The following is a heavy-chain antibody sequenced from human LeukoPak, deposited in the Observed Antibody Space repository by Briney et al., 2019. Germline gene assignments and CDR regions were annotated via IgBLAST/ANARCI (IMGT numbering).Heavy chain of an antibody. J-gene: IGHJ4*02. CDR3: ARVAISRLRYFDRFLDY. D-gene: IGHD3-9*01. Sequence: TLSLTCTVSGGSISSSNYYWSWIRQPAGKGLEWIGRIYTSGSTNYNPSLKSRVTISVDTSKNQFSLKLSSVTAADTAVYYCARVAISRLRYFDRFLDYWGQGTLVTVSS. CDR1: GGSISSSNYY. V-gene: IGHV4-61*02. CDR2: IYTSGST.